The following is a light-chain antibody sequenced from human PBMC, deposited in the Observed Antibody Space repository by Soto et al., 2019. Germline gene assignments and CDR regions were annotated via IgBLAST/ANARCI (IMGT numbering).Light chain of an antibody. CDR3: QQRSNWPSIT. CDR1: QSVSSY. V-gene: IGKV3-11*01. Sequence: IVFTTSPATLSFSPGERATLSCRASQSVSSYLAWYQQKPGQAPRLLIYDASNRATGIPARFSGSGSGTDFTLTISSLEPEDFAVYYCQQRSNWPSITFGQGTRLENK. J-gene: IGKJ5*01. CDR2: DAS.